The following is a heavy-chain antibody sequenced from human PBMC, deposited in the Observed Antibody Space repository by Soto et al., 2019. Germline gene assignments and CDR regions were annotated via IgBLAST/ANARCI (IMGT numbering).Heavy chain of an antibody. V-gene: IGHV4-31*03. J-gene: IGHJ6*02. CDR1: GGSISRGGYY. D-gene: IGHD3-3*01. CDR2: IYYSGST. CDR3: ARGISDYEFWSGPPAGMDV. Sequence: SETLSLTCTVSGGSISRGGYYWSWIRQHPGKGLEWIGYIYYSGSTYYNPSLKSRVTISVDTSKNQFSLKLSSVTAADTAVYYCARGISDYEFWSGPPAGMDVWGQGTTVTVSS.